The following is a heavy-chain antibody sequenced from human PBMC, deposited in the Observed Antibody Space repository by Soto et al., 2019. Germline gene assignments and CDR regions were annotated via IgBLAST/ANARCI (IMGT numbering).Heavy chain of an antibody. CDR3: AKSGDIVVVPADISAFDI. D-gene: IGHD2-2*01. V-gene: IGHV1-69*13. CDR2: IIPIFGTA. J-gene: IGHJ3*02. Sequence: SVKVSCKASGGTFSSYAISWVRQAPGQGLEWMGGIIPIFGTANYAQKFQGRVTITADESTSTAYMELSSLRSEDTAVYYCAKSGDIVVVPADISAFDIWGQGTMVPVSS. CDR1: GGTFSSYA.